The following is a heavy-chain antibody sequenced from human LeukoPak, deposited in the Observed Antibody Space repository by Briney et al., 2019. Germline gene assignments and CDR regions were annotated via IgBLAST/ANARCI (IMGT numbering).Heavy chain of an antibody. CDR3: ARRTVTNGWFRIDY. D-gene: IGHD6-19*01. CDR2: IYYSGST. J-gene: IGHJ4*02. Sequence: SETLSLTCTVSGGSISSSSYWAWIRQPPGKGLEWIGNIYYSGSTYYNPSLKSRLTISVDTSKNHFSLKLSSVTAADTALYYCARRTVTNGWFRIDYWGQGSLSSSPQ. CDR1: GGSISSSSY. V-gene: IGHV4-39*02.